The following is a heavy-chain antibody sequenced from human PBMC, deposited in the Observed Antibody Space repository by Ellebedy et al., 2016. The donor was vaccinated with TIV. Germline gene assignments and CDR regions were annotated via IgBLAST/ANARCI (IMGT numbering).Heavy chain of an antibody. D-gene: IGHD4-17*01. CDR1: GFSFSSYA. CDR2: IYQDGSDQ. CDR3: ARRGSYGDYAVQVNSWFDT. V-gene: IGHV3-7*01. Sequence: GESLKISCAASGFSFSSYAMSWVRQAPGKGLEWVANIYQDGSDQYYADSVKGRFTISRDNANKSLFLQMNSLRVDDTAVYYCARRGSYGDYAVQVNSWFDTWGQGTLVSVSS. J-gene: IGHJ5*02.